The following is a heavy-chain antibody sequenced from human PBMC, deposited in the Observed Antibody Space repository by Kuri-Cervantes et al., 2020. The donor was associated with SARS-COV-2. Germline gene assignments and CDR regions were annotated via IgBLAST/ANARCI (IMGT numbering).Heavy chain of an antibody. V-gene: IGHV3-9*01. CDR2: ISWNSGSI. J-gene: IGHJ4*02. CDR1: GFTFDDYA. Sequence: SLKISCAASGFTFDDYAMHWVRQAPGKGLEWVSGISWNSGSIGYADSVKGRFTISRDNAKNSLYLQMNSLRAEDTALYYCAKERSIVATSYFDYWGQGTLVTVSS. D-gene: IGHD5-12*01. CDR3: AKERSIVATSYFDY.